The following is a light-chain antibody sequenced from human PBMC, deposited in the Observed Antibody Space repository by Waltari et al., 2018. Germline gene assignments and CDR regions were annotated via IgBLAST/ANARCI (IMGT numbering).Light chain of an antibody. CDR3: LLHFGGDQLV. CDR1: TGPVASAHY. J-gene: IGLJ3*02. CDR2: SST. V-gene: IGLV7-43*01. Sequence: QTVVTQEPSLTVSPGGTVTLTCASSTGPVASAHYPSWFQQMPGQAPRALIFSSTNKYSWTPPRLSCSLLGGKAALTLSSVQPEDEADYYCLLHFGGDQLVFGGGTRLTVL.